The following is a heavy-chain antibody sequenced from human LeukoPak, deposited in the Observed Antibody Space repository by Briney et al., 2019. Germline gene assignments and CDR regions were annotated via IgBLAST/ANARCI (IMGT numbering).Heavy chain of an antibody. J-gene: IGHJ4*02. V-gene: IGHV4-34*01. CDR3: AKPEFEPFFDY. CDR1: GGSFSGYY. CDR2: INHSGST. Sequence: PSETLSLTCAVYGGSFSGYYGGWIRQPPGKGREWMGEINHSGSTNYNPSLKSRVTISVDTSKNQFSLKLSSVTAADTAVYYCAKPEFEPFFDYWGQGTLVTVSS. D-gene: IGHD1-14*01.